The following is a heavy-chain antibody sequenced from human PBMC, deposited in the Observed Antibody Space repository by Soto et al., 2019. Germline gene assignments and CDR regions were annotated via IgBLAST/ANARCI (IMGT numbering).Heavy chain of an antibody. CDR2: IYFRGTT. V-gene: IGHV4-61*08. D-gene: IGHD3-22*01. CDR1: GGSISSGGYY. Sequence: SETLSLTCTVSGGSISSGGYYWSWIRQHPGKGLEWIGYIYFRGTTNYNPSLKSRVTMSADTSKNQFSLKLNSVTAADTALYYCARMNYYDTSGYPFDYWGQGMMVTVSS. CDR3: ARMNYYDTSGYPFDY. J-gene: IGHJ4*02.